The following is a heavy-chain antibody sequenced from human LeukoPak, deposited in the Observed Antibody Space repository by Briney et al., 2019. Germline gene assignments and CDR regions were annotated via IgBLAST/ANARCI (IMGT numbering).Heavy chain of an antibody. CDR3: AKGAMPYYDGSGYNYLDY. V-gene: IGHV3-23*01. CDR2: ISGSGGST. J-gene: IGHJ4*02. D-gene: IGHD3-22*01. Sequence: GGSLRLSCAASGFTFSSYAMSWVRQAPGKGLEWVSAISGSGGSTYYADSVKGRFSISRDNSKNTLHLQMNSLRAEDTAVHYCAKGAMPYYDGSGYNYLDYWGQGTPVTVSS. CDR1: GFTFSSYA.